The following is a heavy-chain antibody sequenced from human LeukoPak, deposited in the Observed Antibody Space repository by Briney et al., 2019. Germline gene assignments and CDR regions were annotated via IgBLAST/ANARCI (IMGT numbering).Heavy chain of an antibody. J-gene: IGHJ4*02. CDR1: GFTFSSYA. D-gene: IGHD3-3*01. V-gene: IGHV3-23*01. CDR3: AKVEPEDYDFWSGYPDY. CDR2: ISGSGGST. Sequence: GGSLRLSCAASGFTFSSYAMSWVRQAPGKGLEWVSAISGSGGSTYYADSVKGRFTISRDNSKNTLYLQMNSLRAEDTAVYYCAKVEPEDYDFWSGYPDYWGQGTLVTVSS.